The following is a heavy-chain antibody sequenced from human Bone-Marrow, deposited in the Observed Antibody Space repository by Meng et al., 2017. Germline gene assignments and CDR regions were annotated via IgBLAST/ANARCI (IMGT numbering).Heavy chain of an antibody. D-gene: IGHD2-2*01. CDR1: GYTFTGYY. Sequence: ASVKVSCKASGYTFTGYYMHWVRQAPGQGLEWMGRINPNSGGTNYAQKFQGRVTMTRDTSISTAYMELSRLRSDDTAVYYCARDYWSSTSCYLGDWFDPWGQGTLVTVSS. J-gene: IGHJ5*02. CDR2: INPNSGGT. V-gene: IGHV1-2*06. CDR3: ARDYWSSTSCYLGDWFDP.